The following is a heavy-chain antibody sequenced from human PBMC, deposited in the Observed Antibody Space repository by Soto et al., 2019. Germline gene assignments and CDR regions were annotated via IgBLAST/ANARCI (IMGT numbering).Heavy chain of an antibody. CDR1: GGTFSRDA. CDR2: IIPMFGTA. D-gene: IGHD2-15*01. CDR3: AKGVMVVAASQLGWFDP. J-gene: IGHJ5*02. Sequence: QVQLVQSGAEVKKPGSSVKVSCKASGGTFSRDAISWVRQAPGQGLEWMGGIIPMFGTAKYVQKLQGRLTISADESTTTAYMELRGLRSDDTAVYYCAKGVMVVAASQLGWFDPWGQGTLVTVSS. V-gene: IGHV1-69*01.